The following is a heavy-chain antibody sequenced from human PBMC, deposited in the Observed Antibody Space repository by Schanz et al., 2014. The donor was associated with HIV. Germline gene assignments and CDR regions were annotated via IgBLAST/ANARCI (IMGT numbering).Heavy chain of an antibody. CDR3: AKDLYSSSSVDY. Sequence: QVQLVESGGGVVQPGRSLRLSCAASGFTFSSYGMHWVRQAPGKGLEWVAVISYDGSNKYYADSVKGRFTISRDNSKNTLYLQMNSLRAEDTAVYYCAKDLYSSSSVDYWGLGTLVTVSS. CDR2: ISYDGSNK. CDR1: GFTFSSYG. J-gene: IGHJ4*02. D-gene: IGHD6-6*01. V-gene: IGHV3-30*18.